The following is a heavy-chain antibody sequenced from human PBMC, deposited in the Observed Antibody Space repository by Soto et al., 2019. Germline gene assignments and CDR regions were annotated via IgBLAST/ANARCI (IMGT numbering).Heavy chain of an antibody. Sequence: GGSLRLSCAASGFTVSSNYMSWVRQAPGKGLEWVSVIYSGGSTYYADSVKGRFTISRDNSKNTLYLQMNSLRAEDTAVYYCARGSAYSDYDLEYWGQGTLVTVSS. CDR2: IYSGGST. D-gene: IGHD4-17*01. J-gene: IGHJ4*02. CDR3: ARGSAYSDYDLEY. V-gene: IGHV3-53*01. CDR1: GFTVSSNY.